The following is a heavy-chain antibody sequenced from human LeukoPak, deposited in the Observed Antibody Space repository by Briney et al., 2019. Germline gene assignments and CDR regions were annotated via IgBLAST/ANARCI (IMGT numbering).Heavy chain of an antibody. J-gene: IGHJ4*02. CDR2: IYHSGST. V-gene: IGHV4-38-2*02. D-gene: IGHD3-10*01. Sequence: PSETLSLTCTVSGGSISSGYYWGWIRQPPGKGLEWIGSIYHSGSTYYNPSLKSRVTISVDTSKNQFSLKLSSVTAADTAVYYCARVGVLGVLDYWGQGTLVTVSS. CDR3: ARVGVLGVLDY. CDR1: GGSISSGYY.